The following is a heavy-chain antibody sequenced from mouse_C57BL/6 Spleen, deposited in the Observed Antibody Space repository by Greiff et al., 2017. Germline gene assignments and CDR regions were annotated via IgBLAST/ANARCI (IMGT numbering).Heavy chain of an antibody. CDR3: ARSGPDYAMDY. D-gene: IGHD3-2*02. V-gene: IGHV1-52*01. CDR1: GYTFTSYW. J-gene: IGHJ4*01. Sequence: QVHVKQPGAELVRPGSSVKLSCKASGYTFTSYWMHWVKQRPIQGLEWICNIDPSDSETPYNQKFKDKATLTVDKSSSTAYMQLSSLTSEDSAVYYCARSGPDYAMDYWGQGTSVTVSS. CDR2: IDPSDSET.